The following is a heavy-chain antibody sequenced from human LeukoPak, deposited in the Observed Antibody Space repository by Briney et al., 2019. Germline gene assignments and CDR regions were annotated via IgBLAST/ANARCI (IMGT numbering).Heavy chain of an antibody. J-gene: IGHJ4*02. Sequence: EASVKVSCKASGGTFSSYAISWVRQAPGQGLEWMGGIIPIFGTANYAQKFRGRVTITADESTSTAYMELSSLRSEDTAVYYCASPPPYYYDSSGYYWGQGTLVTVSS. D-gene: IGHD3-22*01. V-gene: IGHV1-69*13. CDR1: GGTFSSYA. CDR3: ASPPPYYYDSSGYY. CDR2: IIPIFGTA.